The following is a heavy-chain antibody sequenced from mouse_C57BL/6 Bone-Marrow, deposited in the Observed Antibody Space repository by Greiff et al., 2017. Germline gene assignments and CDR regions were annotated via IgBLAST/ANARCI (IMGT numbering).Heavy chain of an antibody. CDR1: GYTFTSYW. D-gene: IGHD1-3*01. Sequence: QVQLQQPGAELVKPGASVKLSCKASGYTFTSYWMHWVKQRPGQGLEWIGMIHPNSGSTNYNEKFKSKATLTVDKSSSTAYMQLSSLTSDDSAVYYCARSGSSWFAYWGQGTLVTVSA. V-gene: IGHV1-64*01. CDR2: IHPNSGST. J-gene: IGHJ3*01. CDR3: ARSGSSWFAY.